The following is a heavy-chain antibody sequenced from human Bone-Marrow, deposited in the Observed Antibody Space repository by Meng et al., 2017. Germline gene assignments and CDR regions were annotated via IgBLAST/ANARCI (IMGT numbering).Heavy chain of an antibody. CDR2: IYTSGST. CDR1: GGSIRSFF. J-gene: IGHJ4*02. D-gene: IGHD6-19*01. CDR3: ARDRGIAVAGQFDY. Sequence: PTATLSRLCTVSGGSIRSFFGRWIRQSAGKGLEWIGRIYTSGSTNYNPSLKSRITMSVDTSKNQFSLKLISVTAADTAVYYCARDRGIAVAGQFDYWGQGTLVTVSS. V-gene: IGHV4-4*07.